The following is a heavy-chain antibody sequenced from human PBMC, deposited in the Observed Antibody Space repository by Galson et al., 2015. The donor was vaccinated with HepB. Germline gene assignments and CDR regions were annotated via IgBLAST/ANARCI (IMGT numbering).Heavy chain of an antibody. V-gene: IGHV3-21*01. CDR1: GFNFGTLT. CDR3: AKVVYYYMDV. J-gene: IGHJ6*03. Sequence: SLRLSCAASGFNFGTLTMNWVRQVPGKGLEWVSSISSSSRYIYYADSMKGRFTISRDNAKNSLYLQINSLRAEDTAVYHCAKVVYYYMDVWGEGTTVTVSS. CDR2: ISSSSRYI.